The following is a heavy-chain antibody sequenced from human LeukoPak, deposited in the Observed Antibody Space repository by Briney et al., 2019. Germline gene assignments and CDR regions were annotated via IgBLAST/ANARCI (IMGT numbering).Heavy chain of an antibody. CDR3: ARGSRYFDY. J-gene: IGHJ4*02. CDR2: IYYSGST. CDR1: GGSISSSSYY. Sequence: SETLSLTCTVSGGSISSSSYYWGWIRQPPGKGLEWIGSIYYSGSTYYNPSLKSRVTISVDTSKNQFSLKLSSVTAADTAVYYCARGSRYFDYWGQGTLVTVSS. V-gene: IGHV4-39*07.